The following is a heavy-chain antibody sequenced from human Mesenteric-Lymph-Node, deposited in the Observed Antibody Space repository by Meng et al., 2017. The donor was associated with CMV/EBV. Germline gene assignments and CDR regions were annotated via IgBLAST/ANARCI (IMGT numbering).Heavy chain of an antibody. D-gene: IGHD4-17*01. V-gene: IGHV4-39*07. Sequence: GRSRSGRTYYWGWIRRPPGKGLEYIGSIYYSGSTHYNPSLKSRVTISVDTSKNQFSLKLSSVTAADTAVFHCARASYGDDYWHFDLWGRGTLVTVSS. CDR3: ARASYGDDYWHFDL. J-gene: IGHJ2*01. CDR2: IYYSGST. CDR1: GRSRSGRTYY.